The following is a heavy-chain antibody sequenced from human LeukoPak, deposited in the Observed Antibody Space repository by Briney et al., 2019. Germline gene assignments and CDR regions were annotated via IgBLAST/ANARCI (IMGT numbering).Heavy chain of an antibody. J-gene: IGHJ4*02. CDR1: GYAFTGYY. CDR2: INPNSGDT. CDR3: ARAYYYATSAADY. D-gene: IGHD3-22*01. V-gene: IGHV1-2*06. Sequence: ASVKVSCKASGYAFTGYYIQWVREAPGQGLEWMGRINPNSGDTNYAQKFQGRVTMTKDTSINTAYMELSRLRSDDTTVYYCARAYYYATSAADYWGQGTLVTVSS.